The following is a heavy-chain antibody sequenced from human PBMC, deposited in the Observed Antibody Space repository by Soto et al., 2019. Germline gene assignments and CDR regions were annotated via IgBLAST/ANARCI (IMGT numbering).Heavy chain of an antibody. J-gene: IGHJ4*02. V-gene: IGHV4-59*12. D-gene: IGHD2-21*01. CDR3: ARDKIPGLFDY. Sequence: SETLSLTCTVSGVSISSYYWSWIRKPPGKGLEWIGYIYYSGSTNYNPSLKSRVTISVDTSKNQFSLKLTSVTAADTAVYYCARDKIPGLFDYWGQGTLVTVSS. CDR2: IYYSGST. CDR1: GVSISSYY.